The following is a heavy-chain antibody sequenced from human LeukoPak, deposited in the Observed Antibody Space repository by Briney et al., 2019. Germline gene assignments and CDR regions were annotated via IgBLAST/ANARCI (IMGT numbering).Heavy chain of an antibody. D-gene: IGHD3-22*01. CDR2: ISSSGSTI. J-gene: IGHJ4*02. Sequence: GGSLRLSCSASGFTFSSYSMNWVRQAPGKGLEWVSYISSSGSTIYYADSVKGRFTISRDNAKNSLYLQMNSLRAEDTAVYYCASAPSPVVVISYWGQGTLVTVSS. CDR1: GFTFSSYS. V-gene: IGHV3-48*04. CDR3: ASAPSPVVVISY.